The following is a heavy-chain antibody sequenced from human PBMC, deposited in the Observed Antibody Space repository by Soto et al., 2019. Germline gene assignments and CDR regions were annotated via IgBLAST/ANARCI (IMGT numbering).Heavy chain of an antibody. Sequence: SQTLSLPCAISGDSVSTNRAAWNWIRLSPSRGLEWLGRTYFRSKWYSDYEVSVKSRITIMADASKNQFSLQLNSVTPEDTAVYFCARESPDNGNFDYYYGMDVWGQGSTVTVCS. D-gene: IGHD1-7*01. CDR2: TYFRSKWYS. CDR3: ARESPDNGNFDYYYGMDV. V-gene: IGHV6-1*01. J-gene: IGHJ6*02. CDR1: GDSVSTNRAA.